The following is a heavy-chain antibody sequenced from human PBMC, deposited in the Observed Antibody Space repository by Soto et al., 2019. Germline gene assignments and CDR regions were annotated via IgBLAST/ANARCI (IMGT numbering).Heavy chain of an antibody. J-gene: IGHJ4*02. CDR1: GFTFDDYA. CDR2: ISWNSGSI. V-gene: IGHV3-9*01. D-gene: IGHD3-22*01. Sequence: EVQLVESGGGLVQPGRSLRLSCAASGFTFDDYAMHWVRQAPGKGLEWVSGISWNSGSIGYADSVKGRFTISRDNAKNSLYLHMNSLRAEDTALYYCAKDMPNYYDSRGQPGLFDYWSQGTLVTVSS. CDR3: AKDMPNYYDSRGQPGLFDY.